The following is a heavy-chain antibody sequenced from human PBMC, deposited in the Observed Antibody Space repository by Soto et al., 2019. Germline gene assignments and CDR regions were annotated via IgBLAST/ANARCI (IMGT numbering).Heavy chain of an antibody. CDR2: MFYSGLT. J-gene: IGHJ6*02. CDR1: GYSVSSSDYY. V-gene: IGHV4-39*01. D-gene: IGHD2-15*01. Sequence: QLHLQESGPGLVKPSETLSLTCSVSGYSVSSSDYYWAWIRQPPGKGLEWIGSMFYSGLTYYNPSLKSRVTLSVDTSKNQFSVRLNSVTAADTAVXXXXXLSVSLSGPYGIHVWGQGTTVTVSS. CDR3: XXLSVSLSGPYGIHV.